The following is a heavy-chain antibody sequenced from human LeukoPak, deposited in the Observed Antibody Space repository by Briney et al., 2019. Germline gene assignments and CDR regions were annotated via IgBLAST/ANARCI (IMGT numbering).Heavy chain of an antibody. Sequence: PGGSLRLSCAASGFTFSSYWMHWVRQAPGKGLVWVSRINSDGSSISYADSVNGRFTIARDNAKNTLSLQMNSLRVEDTAVYYCARGTSAYGDYANYWGQGTPVTVSP. D-gene: IGHD4-17*01. CDR1: GFTFSSYW. CDR3: ARGTSAYGDYANY. V-gene: IGHV3-74*01. J-gene: IGHJ4*02. CDR2: INSDGSSI.